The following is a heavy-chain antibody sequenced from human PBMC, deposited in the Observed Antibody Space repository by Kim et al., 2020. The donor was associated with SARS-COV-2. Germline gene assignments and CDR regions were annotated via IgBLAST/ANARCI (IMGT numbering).Heavy chain of an antibody. J-gene: IGHJ6*02. D-gene: IGHD3-22*01. CDR1: GFTFSSYA. V-gene: IGHV3-23*01. CDR3: AKDRGSSGFYSGCYYGMDV. CDR2: ISGSRGTT. Sequence: GGSLRLSCAASGFTFSSYAMSWVRQAPGKGLEWVSAISGSRGTTYYADSVKGRFTIFRDNSKNTLYLQMNSLRAEDAAVYYCAKDRGSSGFYSGCYYGMDVWGQGTTVTVSS.